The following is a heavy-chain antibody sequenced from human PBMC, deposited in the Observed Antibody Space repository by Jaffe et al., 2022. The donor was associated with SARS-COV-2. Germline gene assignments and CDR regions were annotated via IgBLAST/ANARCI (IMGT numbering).Heavy chain of an antibody. V-gene: IGHV3-30-3*01. CDR2: ISYDGSNK. Sequence: QVQLVESGGGVVQPGRSLRLSCAASGFTFSSYAMHWVRQAPGKGLEWVAVISYDGSNKYYADSVKGRFTISRDNSKNTLYLQMNSLRAEDTAVYYCAREWAPAAPLILRYYGMDVWGQGTTVTVSS. J-gene: IGHJ6*02. CDR3: AREWAPAAPLILRYYGMDV. CDR1: GFTFSSYA. D-gene: IGHD2-8*01.